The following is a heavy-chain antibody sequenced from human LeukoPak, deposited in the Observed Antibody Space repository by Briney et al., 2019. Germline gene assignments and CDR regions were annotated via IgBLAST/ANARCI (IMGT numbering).Heavy chain of an antibody. CDR1: GFTFSSYG. Sequence: LAGGSLRLSCAASGFTFSSYGMHWVRQAPGKGLEWVAVISYDGSNKYYADSVKGRFTISRDNSKNTLYLQMNSLRAEDTAVYYCATLLGDIVVVPAIPFDPWGQGTLVTVSS. D-gene: IGHD2-2*01. V-gene: IGHV3-30*03. J-gene: IGHJ5*02. CDR3: ATLLGDIVVVPAIPFDP. CDR2: ISYDGSNK.